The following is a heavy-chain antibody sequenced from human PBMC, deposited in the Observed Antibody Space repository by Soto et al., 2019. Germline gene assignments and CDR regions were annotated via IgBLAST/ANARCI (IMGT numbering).Heavy chain of an antibody. CDR3: AKVVVAATPFDWFDP. D-gene: IGHD6-25*01. J-gene: IGHJ5*02. CDR2: ITGTGDTT. Sequence: PGGSLRLSCAASGFFLSGYAVTWVRQAPGKGLEWVSAITGTGDTTYYADSVKGRFTVSRDNSKNTVSRQMNSLRVEDTAVYHCAKVVVAATPFDWFDPWGQGALVTVSS. V-gene: IGHV3-23*01. CDR1: GFFLSGYA.